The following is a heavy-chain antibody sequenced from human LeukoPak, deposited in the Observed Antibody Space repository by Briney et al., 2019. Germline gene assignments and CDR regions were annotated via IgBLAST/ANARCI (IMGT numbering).Heavy chain of an antibody. Sequence: GGSLRLSCAASGFTFSNAWMSWVRQAPGKGLEWVGRIKSKTDGGTTDYAAPVKGRFTISRDDSKNTLYLQMSSLKTEDTAVYYCTTDWEMATTHRGNYYYYMDVWGKGTTVTVSS. J-gene: IGHJ6*03. CDR3: TTDWEMATTHRGNYYYYMDV. V-gene: IGHV3-15*01. D-gene: IGHD5-24*01. CDR2: IKSKTDGGTT. CDR1: GFTFSNAW.